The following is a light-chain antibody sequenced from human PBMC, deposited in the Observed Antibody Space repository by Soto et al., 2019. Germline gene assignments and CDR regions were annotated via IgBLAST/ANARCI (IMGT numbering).Light chain of an antibody. CDR1: QAVSSIL. Sequence: EGVLTQSPGTLSLSPGERATLSCRASQAVSSILLAWYQQKPGQAPRLLIYGASSRATGIPDRFSGSGSGTDFTLTVSRLEPEDFAVYYCQQHGTSPIFGGGTKVDI. J-gene: IGKJ4*01. V-gene: IGKV3-20*01. CDR3: QQHGTSPI. CDR2: GAS.